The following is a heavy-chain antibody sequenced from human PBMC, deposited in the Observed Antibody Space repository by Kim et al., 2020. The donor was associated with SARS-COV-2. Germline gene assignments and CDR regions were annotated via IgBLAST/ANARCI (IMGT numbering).Heavy chain of an antibody. Sequence: SETLSLTCTVSGGSISSYYWSWIRQSPGKGLEWIGYIYYSGSTNYNPSLKSRVTISVDTSKNQFSLKLSSVTAADTAVYYCARLYRYYYGMDVWGQGTTVTVSS. CDR3: ARLYRYYYGMDV. CDR2: IYYSGST. V-gene: IGHV4-59*01. D-gene: IGHD3-16*02. CDR1: GGSISSYY. J-gene: IGHJ6*02.